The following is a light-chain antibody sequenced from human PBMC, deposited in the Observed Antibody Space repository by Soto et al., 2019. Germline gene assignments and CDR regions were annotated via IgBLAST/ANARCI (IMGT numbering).Light chain of an antibody. V-gene: IGKV1-5*03. Sequence: DIPMTQSPSTLSASVGDRVTITCRASQSISSWLAWYQQKPGKAPKLLIYKASSLESGVPSRFSGSGSGTEFTLTISSLQPDDFATYYCQQGDTFGQGTKLEIK. CDR2: KAS. CDR3: QQGDT. J-gene: IGKJ2*01. CDR1: QSISSW.